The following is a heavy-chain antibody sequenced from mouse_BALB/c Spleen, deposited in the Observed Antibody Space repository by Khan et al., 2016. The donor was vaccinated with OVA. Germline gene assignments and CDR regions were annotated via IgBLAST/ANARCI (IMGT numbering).Heavy chain of an antibody. V-gene: IGHV5-15*02. J-gene: IGHJ3*01. CDR1: GFTFSDYG. CDR2: ISDLAYSI. Sequence: EVELVESGGGLVQPGGSRKLSCAASGFTFSDYGMAWVRQAPGKGPEWVAFISDLAYSIYYAHTVTVRLTISRENVKNTLYLELSSLRPEDTAMSDCARGGGTGPFAYWGRGTLVTVSA. CDR3: ARGGGTGPFAY.